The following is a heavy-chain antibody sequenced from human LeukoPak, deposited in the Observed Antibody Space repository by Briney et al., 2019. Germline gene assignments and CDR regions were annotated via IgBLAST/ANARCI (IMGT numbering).Heavy chain of an antibody. CDR3: SRDLNWSFDY. J-gene: IGHJ4*02. D-gene: IGHD1-1*01. CDR1: GFTFSNYA. V-gene: IGHV3-49*04. CDR2: IRSKAYGGTT. Sequence: PGGSLRLSCAASGFTFSNYAMSWVRQAPGKGLEWVGFIRSKAYGGTTEYAASVEGRFSISRDDSKSIAYLQMNSPKTEDTAVYYCSRDLNWSFDYWGQGILVTVSS.